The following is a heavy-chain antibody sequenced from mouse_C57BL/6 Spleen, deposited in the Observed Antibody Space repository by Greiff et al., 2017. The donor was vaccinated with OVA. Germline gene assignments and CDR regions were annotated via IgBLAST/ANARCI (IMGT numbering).Heavy chain of an antibody. CDR2: IDPSDSYT. J-gene: IGHJ4*01. D-gene: IGHD4-1*02. Sequence: QVQLKQPGAELVMPGASVKLSCKASGYTFTSYWMHWVKQRPGQGLEWIGEIDPSDSYTNYNQKFKGKSTLTVDKSSSTAYMQLSSLTSEDSAVYYCARQLGHYAMDYWGQGTSVTVSS. CDR3: ARQLGHYAMDY. V-gene: IGHV1-69*01. CDR1: GYTFTSYW.